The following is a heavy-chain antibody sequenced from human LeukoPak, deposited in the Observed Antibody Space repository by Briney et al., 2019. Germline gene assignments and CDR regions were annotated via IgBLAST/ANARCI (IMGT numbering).Heavy chain of an antibody. CDR2: ISGYSGNT. D-gene: IGHD1-26*01. J-gene: IGHJ4*02. V-gene: IGHV1-18*01. Sequence: GASVNVSCKASGYTFTTYGISWVRQAPGQGLEWVGWISGYSGNTDYAQKFQDRVTMTTDTSTSTAYMELRSLTSDDTAVYYCARDYRGSYYFYWGQGTLVTVSS. CDR1: GYTFTTYG. CDR3: ARDYRGSYYFY.